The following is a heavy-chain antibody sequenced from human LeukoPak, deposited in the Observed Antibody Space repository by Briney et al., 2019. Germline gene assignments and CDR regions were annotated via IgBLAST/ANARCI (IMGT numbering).Heavy chain of an antibody. J-gene: IGHJ4*02. V-gene: IGHV1-69*13. D-gene: IGHD2-2*01. CDR2: IIPIFGTA. CDR3: ARGGLYCSSTSCPFDY. CDR1: GGTVSSYA. Sequence: GASVKVSCKASGGTVSSYAISWVRQAPGQGLEWMGGIIPIFGTANYAQKFQGRVTITADESTRTAYMELSSLRSEDTAVYYCARGGLYCSSTSCPFDYWGQGTLVTVSS.